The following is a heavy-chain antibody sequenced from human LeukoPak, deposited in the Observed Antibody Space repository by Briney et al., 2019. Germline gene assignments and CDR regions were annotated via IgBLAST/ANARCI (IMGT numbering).Heavy chain of an antibody. V-gene: IGHV3-30*02. CDR1: GFTFSSYG. CDR3: AKEAKGEYYYGSGTSYFDY. D-gene: IGHD3-10*01. J-gene: IGHJ4*02. CDR2: IWYGGSNK. Sequence: GGSLRLSCAASGFTFSSYGMHWVRQAPGKGLEWVAVIWYGGSNKYYADSVKGRFTISRDNSKNTLYLQMNSLRAEDTAVYYCAKEAKGEYYYGSGTSYFDYWGQGTLVTVSS.